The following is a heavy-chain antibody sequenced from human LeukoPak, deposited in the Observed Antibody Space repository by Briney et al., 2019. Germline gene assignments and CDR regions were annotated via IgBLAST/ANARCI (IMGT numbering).Heavy chain of an antibody. CDR2: IYYSGST. CDR1: GGSISSYY. Sequence: PSETLSLTCTVSGGSISSYYWSWIRQPPGKGLEWIGYIYYSGSTNYNPSLKSRVTISVDTSKNQFSLKLSSVTAADTAVYYCARRQELYYYDSSGTRSWFDPWGQGTLVTVSS. J-gene: IGHJ5*02. CDR3: ARRQELYYYDSSGTRSWFDP. D-gene: IGHD3-22*01. V-gene: IGHV4-59*08.